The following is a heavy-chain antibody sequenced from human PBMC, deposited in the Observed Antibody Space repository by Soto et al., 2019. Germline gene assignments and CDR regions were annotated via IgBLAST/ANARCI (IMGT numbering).Heavy chain of an antibody. V-gene: IGHV3-48*01. CDR2: ISSSSSTI. Sequence: GGSLRLSCAASGFTFSSYSMNWVRQAPGKGLEWVSYISSSSSTIYYADSVKGRFTISRDNAKNSLYLQMNSLRAEDTAVYYCARSYYYDSSGGFDYWGQGTLVTVSS. J-gene: IGHJ4*02. D-gene: IGHD3-22*01. CDR1: GFTFSSYS. CDR3: ARSYYYDSSGGFDY.